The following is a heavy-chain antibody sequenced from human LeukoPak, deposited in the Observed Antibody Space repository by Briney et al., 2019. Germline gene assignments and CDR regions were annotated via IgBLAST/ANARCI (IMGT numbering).Heavy chain of an antibody. V-gene: IGHV1-69*06. J-gene: IGHJ4*02. D-gene: IGHD1-1*01. CDR2: IIPIFGTA. CDR1: GGTFSSYA. Sequence: SVKVSCKASGGTFSSYAISWVRQAPGQGLERVGGIIPIFGTANYAQKFQGRVTITADKSTSTAYMELSSLRSEDTGVYYCARVSTGTIDYWGQGTLVTVSS. CDR3: ARVSTGTIDY.